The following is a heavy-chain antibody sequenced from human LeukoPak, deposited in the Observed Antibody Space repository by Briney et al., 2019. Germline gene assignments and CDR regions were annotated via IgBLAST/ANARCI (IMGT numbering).Heavy chain of an antibody. CDR3: ARDGLPTYALDI. Sequence: GGSLRLSCSASGFRIIAYWMSWVRQAPGKGLEWMGNINRDGSVQNYVDSVKGRITISRDSANNSVFLQMNSLRADDTAVYYCARDGLPTYALDIWGLGIMVTVSS. D-gene: IGHD3/OR15-3a*01. V-gene: IGHV3-7*01. J-gene: IGHJ3*02. CDR2: INRDGSVQ. CDR1: GFRIIAYW.